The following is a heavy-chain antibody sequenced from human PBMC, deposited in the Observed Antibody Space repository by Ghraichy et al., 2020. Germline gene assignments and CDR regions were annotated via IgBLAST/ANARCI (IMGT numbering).Heavy chain of an antibody. CDR3: ARGGDWGDY. Sequence: SETLSLTCDVYGGSLSGFYWSWIRQTPGKGLEWIGEFNHRGTTSSNPSLKSRVTISVDTSKNQFSLKLTSVTAADTAVYYCARGGDWGDYWGQGTLVTVSS. D-gene: IGHD2-21*02. CDR2: FNHRGTT. V-gene: IGHV4-34*01. J-gene: IGHJ4*02. CDR1: GGSLSGFY.